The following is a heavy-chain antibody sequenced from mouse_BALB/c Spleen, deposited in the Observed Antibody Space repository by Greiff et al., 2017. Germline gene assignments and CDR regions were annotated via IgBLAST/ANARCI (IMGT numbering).Heavy chain of an antibody. V-gene: IGHV3-2*02. CDR2: ISYSGST. CDR3: ARWLLRAMDY. Sequence: EVKLMESGPGLVKPSQSLSLTCTVTGYSITSDYAWNWIRQFPGNKLEWMGYISYSGSTSYNPSLKSRISITRDTSKNQFFLQLNSVTTEDTATYYCARWLLRAMDYWGQGTSVTVSS. J-gene: IGHJ4*01. CDR1: GYSITSDYA. D-gene: IGHD2-3*01.